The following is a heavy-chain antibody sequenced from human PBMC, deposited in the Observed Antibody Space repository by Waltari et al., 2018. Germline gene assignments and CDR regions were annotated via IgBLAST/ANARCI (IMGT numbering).Heavy chain of an antibody. D-gene: IGHD6-19*01. Sequence: EVQLVESGGGLVQPGGSLRLSCAASGFTFSSYAMSWVRQAPGKGLGGVSAIRGSVGSTDYADSVKGRFTISRDNSKNTLYLQMNSLRAEDTAVYYCAKDTLELAVAGQWGQGTLVTVSS. V-gene: IGHV3-23*04. J-gene: IGHJ4*02. CDR2: IRGSVGST. CDR1: GFTFSSYA. CDR3: AKDTLELAVAGQ.